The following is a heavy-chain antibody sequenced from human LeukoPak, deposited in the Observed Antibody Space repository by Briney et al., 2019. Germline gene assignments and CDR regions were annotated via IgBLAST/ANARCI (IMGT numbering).Heavy chain of an antibody. V-gene: IGHV3-48*04. Sequence: GGSLRLSCEGSGFTFRSYSMNWVRQAPGKGLEWVSHISGSSSAIYYADSVKGRFSISRDNAKNSLFLQMNSLRAEDTAVYYCARDSSYCSSTSCYGIDYWGQGTLVIVSS. CDR1: GFTFRSYS. CDR2: ISGSSSAI. CDR3: ARDSSYCSSTSCYGIDY. D-gene: IGHD2-2*01. J-gene: IGHJ4*02.